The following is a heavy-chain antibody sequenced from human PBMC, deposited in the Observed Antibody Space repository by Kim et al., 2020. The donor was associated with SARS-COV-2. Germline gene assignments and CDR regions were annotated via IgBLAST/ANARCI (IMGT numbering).Heavy chain of an antibody. CDR3: ARFRVWFGESTYYYYYYGMDV. J-gene: IGHJ6*02. V-gene: IGHV1-69*04. Sequence: SVKVSCKASGGTFSSYAISWVRQAPGQGLEWMGRIIPILGIANYAQKFQGRVTITADKSTSTAYMELSSLRSEDTAVYYCARFRVWFGESTYYYYYYGMDVWGQGTTVTVSS. CDR1: GGTFSSYA. CDR2: IIPILGIA. D-gene: IGHD3-10*01.